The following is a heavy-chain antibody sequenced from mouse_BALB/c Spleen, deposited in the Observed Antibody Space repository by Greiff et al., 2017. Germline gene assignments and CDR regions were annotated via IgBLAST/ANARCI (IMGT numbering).Heavy chain of an antibody. D-gene: IGHD2-4*01. CDR3: AMGKKIYYDYDGFAY. J-gene: IGHJ3*01. Sequence: VQLQQTGPELVKPGASVKISCKASGYSFTDYIMLWVKQSHGKSLEWIGNINPYYGSTSYNLKFKGKATLTVDKSSSTAYMQLNSLTSEDSAVYYCAMGKKIYYDYDGFAYWGQGTLVTVSA. CDR1: GYSFTDYI. V-gene: IGHV1-39*01. CDR2: INPYYGST.